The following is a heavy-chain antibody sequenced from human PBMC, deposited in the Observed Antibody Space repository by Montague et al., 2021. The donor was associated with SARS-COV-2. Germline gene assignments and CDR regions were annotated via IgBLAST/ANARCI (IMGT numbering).Heavy chain of an antibody. CDR1: GDSISRNSYY. CDR2: MPYSGST. CDR3: AKSASHNWYFDI. J-gene: IGHJ2*01. Sequence: SETLSLTCTVSGDSISRNSYYWSWIRQPPGKELEWIGSMPYSGSTYHNPSLTSRVSISVYTSRNQFSLKLSSMTAADTAVYYCAKSASHNWYFDIWGRGTLVTVSS. V-gene: IGHV4-39*01.